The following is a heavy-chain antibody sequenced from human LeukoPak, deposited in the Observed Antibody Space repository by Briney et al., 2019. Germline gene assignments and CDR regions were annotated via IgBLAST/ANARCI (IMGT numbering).Heavy chain of an antibody. Sequence: SETLSLTCTVSGGSISSYYWSWNRQPPGQGLEWIGYIYYSGSTNYNPSLKSRVTISVDTSKNQFSLKLSSVTAADTAVYYCATGIAVAGTPFDYWGQGTLVTVSS. CDR2: IYYSGST. D-gene: IGHD6-19*01. CDR1: GGSISSYY. CDR3: ATGIAVAGTPFDY. V-gene: IGHV4-59*01. J-gene: IGHJ4*02.